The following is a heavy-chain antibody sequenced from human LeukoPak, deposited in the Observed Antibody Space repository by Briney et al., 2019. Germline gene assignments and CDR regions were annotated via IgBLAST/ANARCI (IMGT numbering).Heavy chain of an antibody. J-gene: IGHJ6*03. CDR2: IIPIFGTA. V-gene: IGHV1-69*13. Sequence: ASVKVSCKASGGTFSSYAISWVRQAPGQGLEWMGGIIPIFGTANYAQKFQGRVTITADESTSTAYMELGSLRSEDTAVYYCARAESDFWSGYHDNDYYYYYMDVWGKGTTVTVSS. CDR1: GGTFSSYA. CDR3: ARAESDFWSGYHDNDYYYYYMDV. D-gene: IGHD3-3*01.